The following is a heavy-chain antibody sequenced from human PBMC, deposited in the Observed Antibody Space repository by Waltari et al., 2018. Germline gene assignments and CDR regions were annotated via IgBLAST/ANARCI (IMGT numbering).Heavy chain of an antibody. D-gene: IGHD4-17*01. V-gene: IGHV3-74*01. Sequence: EVQLVESGGALVQPGGSLRLSCAASGFTFSSYWMHWVRQAPGKGLIWVSCIKSEGTSTNYADSVKGRFTISRDNAKNTLYLQMNSLRAEDTAVYYCASIGDYSALPVDYWGQGTLVTVSS. J-gene: IGHJ4*02. CDR2: IKSEGTST. CDR1: GFTFSSYW. CDR3: ASIGDYSALPVDY.